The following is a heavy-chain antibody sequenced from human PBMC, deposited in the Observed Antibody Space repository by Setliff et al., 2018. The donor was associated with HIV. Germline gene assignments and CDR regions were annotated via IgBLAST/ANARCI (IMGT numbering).Heavy chain of an antibody. CDR2: IYYSGST. V-gene: IGHV4-59*08. D-gene: IGHD4-17*01. CDR3: VRQHGDYAFGS. J-gene: IGHJ5*01. Sequence: SETLSLTCTVSGGSISSYYWSWIRQPPGKGLEWIGYIYYSGSTNYNPSLKSRVTISVDTSKKQFSLKLASVTAADTAVYYCVRQHGDYAFGSWGQGTLVTVSS. CDR1: GGSISSYY.